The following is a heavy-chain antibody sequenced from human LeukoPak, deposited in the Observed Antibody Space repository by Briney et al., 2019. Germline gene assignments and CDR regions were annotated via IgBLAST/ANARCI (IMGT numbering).Heavy chain of an antibody. Sequence: PSQTLSLTCTVSGGSISSGDYYWSWIRQPPGKGLEWIGYIYYSGSTYYNPSLKSRVTISVDTSKNQFSLKLSSVTAADTAVYYCARGIRWRDAFDIWGQGTMVTVSS. CDR3: ARGIRWRDAFDI. V-gene: IGHV4-30-4*01. CDR1: GGSISSGDYY. D-gene: IGHD4-23*01. J-gene: IGHJ3*02. CDR2: IYYSGST.